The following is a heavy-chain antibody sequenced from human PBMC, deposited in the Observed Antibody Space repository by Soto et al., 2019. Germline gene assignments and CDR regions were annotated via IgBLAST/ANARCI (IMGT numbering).Heavy chain of an antibody. CDR3: ARDLYTTTTDY. CDR1: GFTFSKYG. D-gene: IGHD1-26*01. V-gene: IGHV3-33*05. Sequence: PGGSLRLSCAASGFTFSKYGIHWVRQAPGKGLEWVAVISYDGSNEAYIGSVKGRFTVSRDDSKNTVYLQMNSLRAEDTAIYYCARDLYTTTTDYWGQGTLVTVSS. CDR2: ISYDGSNE. J-gene: IGHJ4*02.